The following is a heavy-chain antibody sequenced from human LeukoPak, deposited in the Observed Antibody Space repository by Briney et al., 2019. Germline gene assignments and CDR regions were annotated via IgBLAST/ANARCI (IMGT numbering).Heavy chain of an antibody. CDR3: ARDMGQTPGGPRGGDY. J-gene: IGHJ4*02. CDR2: ISWNSGSI. D-gene: IGHD3-16*01. Sequence: PGGSXRLSCAASGFTFDDYAMHWVRQAPGKGLEWVSGISWNSGSIGYADSVKGRFTISRDNAKNSLYLQMNSLRAEDTAVYYCARDMGQTPGGPRGGDYWGQGTLVTVSS. V-gene: IGHV3-9*01. CDR1: GFTFDDYA.